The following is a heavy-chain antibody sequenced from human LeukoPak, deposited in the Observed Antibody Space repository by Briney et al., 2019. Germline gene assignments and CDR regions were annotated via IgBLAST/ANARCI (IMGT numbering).Heavy chain of an antibody. J-gene: IGHJ4*02. CDR2: FSGSVDTT. Sequence: GGSLRLSCAASGFTFTTYAMSWVRQTPGKGLDWVSTFSGSVDTTYHADSVKGRFTISRDNSKNTVYLQMNSLRAEDTAVYYCAKAAAGTCSGARCYYFDSWGQGTPVTVSS. CDR1: GFTFTTYA. D-gene: IGHD2-15*01. V-gene: IGHV3-23*01. CDR3: AKAAAGTCSGARCYYFDS.